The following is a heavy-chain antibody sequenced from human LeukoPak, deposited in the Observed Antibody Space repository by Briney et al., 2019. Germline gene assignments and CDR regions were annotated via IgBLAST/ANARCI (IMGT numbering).Heavy chain of an antibody. Sequence: GGSLRLSCAAPGFTFSSYSMNWVRQAPGKGLEWVSVISGSGADIYYADSVKGRFTISRVNSKNTLYLQMNSLRAEDTAVYYCAKETYYDIFPYYMGVWGKGTTVTVSS. V-gene: IGHV3-23*01. CDR3: AKETYYDIFPYYMGV. D-gene: IGHD3-9*01. CDR2: ISGSGADI. J-gene: IGHJ6*03. CDR1: GFTFSSYS.